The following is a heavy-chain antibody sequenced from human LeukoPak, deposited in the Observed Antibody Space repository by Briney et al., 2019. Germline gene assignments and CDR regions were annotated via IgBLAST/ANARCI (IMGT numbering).Heavy chain of an antibody. V-gene: IGHV1-2*02. Sequence: ASVKVSCKASGYTFTGYYMHWVRQAPGQGLEWMGWINPNSGGTNYAQKFQGRVTMTRDTSISTAYMELSRLRSDDTAVYYCALVYSSPYYYYYMDVWGKGTTVTVSS. CDR1: GYTFTGYY. D-gene: IGHD6-13*01. CDR3: ALVYSSPYYYYYMDV. CDR2: INPNSGGT. J-gene: IGHJ6*03.